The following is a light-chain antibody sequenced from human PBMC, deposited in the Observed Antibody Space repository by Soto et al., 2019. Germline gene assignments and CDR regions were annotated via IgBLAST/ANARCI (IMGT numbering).Light chain of an antibody. Sequence: DIQMTQSPSSLYASVGDRVTITCQASQDISNYLNWYQQKPGKAPKLLIYDASNLETGVPSRFSGSGSGTDFTFTISSLQPEDIATYYCQQYDNLPPPTFGQGTRLEIK. CDR2: DAS. J-gene: IGKJ5*01. CDR1: QDISNY. V-gene: IGKV1-33*01. CDR3: QQYDNLPPPT.